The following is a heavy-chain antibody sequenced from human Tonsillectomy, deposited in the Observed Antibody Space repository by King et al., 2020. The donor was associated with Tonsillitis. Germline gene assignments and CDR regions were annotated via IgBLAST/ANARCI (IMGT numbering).Heavy chain of an antibody. D-gene: IGHD4/OR15-4a*01. Sequence: VQLVESGGGVVQPGRSLRLSCAASGFTFSSYTMHWVRQAPGKGLEWVAVISYDGSNKYYADSVKGRFTISRDNSKNTLYVQMNSLRPEDTAVYYCARDETSPVLSPGGLNYYYYGMDVWGQGTTVTVSS. CDR2: ISYDGSNK. V-gene: IGHV3-30-3*01. J-gene: IGHJ6*02. CDR3: ARDETSPVLSPGGLNYYYYGMDV. CDR1: GFTFSSYT.